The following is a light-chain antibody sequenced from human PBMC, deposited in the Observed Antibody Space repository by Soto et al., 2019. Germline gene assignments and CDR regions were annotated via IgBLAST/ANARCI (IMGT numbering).Light chain of an antibody. J-gene: IGKJ1*01. CDR3: QQYGTSPWT. Sequence: EIVLTQSPGTLSLSPGDRATLSCRASQSVNSNFLAWYQQKPGQAPRLLIYGASSRATGIPDTFSGSGSGTDFTLTISRLEPGDFAVYYCQQYGTSPWTFGQGTKVGIK. CDR1: QSVNSNF. V-gene: IGKV3-20*01. CDR2: GAS.